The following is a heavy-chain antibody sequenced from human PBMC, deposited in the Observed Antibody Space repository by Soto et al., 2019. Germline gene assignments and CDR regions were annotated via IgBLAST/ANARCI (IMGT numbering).Heavy chain of an antibody. V-gene: IGHV3-23*01. CDR1: GFTFSSYA. D-gene: IGHD2-15*01. CDR3: AKQLGYCSGGSCYSSAFDI. CDR2: ISGSGGST. Sequence: GSLRLSCAASGFTFSSYAMSWVRQAPGKGLEWVSAISGSGGSTYYADSVKGRFTISRDNSKNTPYLQMNSLRAEDTAVYYCAKQLGYCSGGSCYSSAFDIWGQGTMVTVSS. J-gene: IGHJ3*02.